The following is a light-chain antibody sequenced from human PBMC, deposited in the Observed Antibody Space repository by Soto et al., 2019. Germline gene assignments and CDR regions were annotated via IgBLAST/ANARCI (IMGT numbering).Light chain of an antibody. J-gene: IGKJ2*01. CDR2: AAS. CDR1: QGISNY. V-gene: IGKV1-39*01. CDR3: QQSYSSPYT. Sequence: DIQMTQSPSSLSASVGDRVTITCRAGQGISNYLQWYQQKPGKAPNLLIYAASTLQSRVPSRFSGSGSGTDFTLTISSLQPEYFATYFCQQSYSSPYTFGQGTRLDIK.